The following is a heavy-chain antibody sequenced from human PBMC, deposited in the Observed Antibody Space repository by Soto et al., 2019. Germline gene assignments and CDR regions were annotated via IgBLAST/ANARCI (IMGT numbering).Heavy chain of an antibody. J-gene: IGHJ6*02. CDR1: GVSISSGGYY. V-gene: IGHV4-31*01. CDR2: IYYSGST. CDR3: ARVSMSGVTPPSTYYGMDV. D-gene: IGHD3-10*01. Sequence: SETLSLTCTVSGVSISSGGYYWSWIRQHPGKGLEWIGYIYYSGSTYYNPSLKSLVTISVDTSKNQFSLKLSSVTAADTAVYYCARVSMSGVTPPSTYYGMDVWGQGTMVTVSS.